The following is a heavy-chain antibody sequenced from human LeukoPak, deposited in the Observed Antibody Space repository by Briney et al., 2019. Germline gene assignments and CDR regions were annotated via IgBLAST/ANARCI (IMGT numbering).Heavy chain of an antibody. CDR2: IYPGDSDT. Sequence: GESLKISCKGSGYSFTSYWIGWVRQMPGKGLEWMGIIYPGDSDTRYSPSFQGQVTISADKSISTAYLQWSSLKASDTAMYYCARRGSITGTPRGCYYYYMDVWGKGTTVTVSS. V-gene: IGHV5-51*01. CDR3: ARRGSITGTPRGCYYYYMDV. CDR1: GYSFTSYW. D-gene: IGHD1-7*01. J-gene: IGHJ6*03.